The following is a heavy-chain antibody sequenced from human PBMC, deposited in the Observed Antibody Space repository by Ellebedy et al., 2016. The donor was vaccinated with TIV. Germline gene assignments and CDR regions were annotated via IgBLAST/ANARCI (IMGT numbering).Heavy chain of an antibody. CDR1: GGSISSGKW. Sequence: SETLSLXXAVSGGSISSGKWWSWVRQPPGKGLEWIGRIYHSGSTYYNPSLRSRVTLSVDTSKNQFSLKLSSVSAADTAVYYCARGRGGSYSIPFDIWGQGALVTVSS. V-gene: IGHV4-4*02. D-gene: IGHD1-26*01. CDR3: ARGRGGSYSIPFDI. J-gene: IGHJ4*02. CDR2: IYHSGST.